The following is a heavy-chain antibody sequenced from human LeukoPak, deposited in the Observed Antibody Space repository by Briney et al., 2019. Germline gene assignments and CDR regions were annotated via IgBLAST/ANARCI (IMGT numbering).Heavy chain of an antibody. Sequence: PGGSLRLSCAASGFTFSDYYISWIRQAPGKGLEWVSYISSSGSTIYYADSVKGRFTIPRDNAKNSLYLQMNSLRAEDTAVYYCARDFREQWLGSISYFDYWGQGTLVTVSS. CDR3: ARDFREQWLGSISYFDY. CDR2: ISSSGSTI. J-gene: IGHJ4*02. D-gene: IGHD6-19*01. V-gene: IGHV3-11*01. CDR1: GFTFSDYY.